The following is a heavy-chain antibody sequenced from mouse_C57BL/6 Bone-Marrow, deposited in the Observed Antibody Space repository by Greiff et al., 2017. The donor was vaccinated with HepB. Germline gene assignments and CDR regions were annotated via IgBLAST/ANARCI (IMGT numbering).Heavy chain of an antibody. CDR1: GFSFNTYA. CDR3: VSHYGSSYDYAMDY. Sequence: EVQRVESGGGLVQPKGSLKLSCAASGFSFNTYAMNWVRQAPGKGLEWVARIRSKSNNYATYYADSVKDRFTISRDDSESMLYLQMNNLKTEDTAMYYCVSHYGSSYDYAMDYWGQGTSVTVSS. D-gene: IGHD1-1*01. CDR2: IRSKSNNYAT. J-gene: IGHJ4*01. V-gene: IGHV10-1*01.